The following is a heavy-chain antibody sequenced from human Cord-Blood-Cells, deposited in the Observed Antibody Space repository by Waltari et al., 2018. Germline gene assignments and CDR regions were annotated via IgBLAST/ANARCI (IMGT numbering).Heavy chain of an antibody. J-gene: IGHJ4*02. D-gene: IGHD2-2*01. V-gene: IGHV4-34*01. CDR2: INHSGST. CDR1: GGSFSGYY. CDR3: AGRVAPYYFDY. Sequence: QVQLQQWGAGLLKPSETLSLTCAVYGGSFSGYYWSWIRQPPGKGLEWIGEINHSGSTNYNPSLKSRVTIPVDTSKNQFSLKLSSVTAADTAVYYCAGRVAPYYFDYWGQGTLVTVSS.